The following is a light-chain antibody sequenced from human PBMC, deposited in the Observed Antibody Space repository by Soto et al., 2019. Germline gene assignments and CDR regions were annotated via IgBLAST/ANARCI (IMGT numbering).Light chain of an antibody. CDR1: QSSSSW. J-gene: IGKJ1*01. V-gene: IGKV1-5*01. Sequence: DIQMTQSPSTLSASVGDRVTITFRASQSSSSWLAWYQQKPGKAPKLLIYDASSLESGVPSRFSGSGSGTAFTLTISSLQPDDFATYYCQQYNSYSWTFGQGTKVEIK. CDR3: QQYNSYSWT. CDR2: DAS.